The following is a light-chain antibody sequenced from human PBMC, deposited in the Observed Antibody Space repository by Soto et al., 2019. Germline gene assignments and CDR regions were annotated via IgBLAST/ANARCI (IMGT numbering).Light chain of an antibody. Sequence: QSALTQPASVSGSPGQSITISCTGTSSDIGGYNYVSLYQQHPGKAPKLMLYEVSNRPSGVSNRFSGSKSGNTASLTISGLQAEDEADYYCNSYTSSSTLYVFGTGTKVTVL. CDR1: SSDIGGYNY. CDR3: NSYTSSSTLYV. V-gene: IGLV2-14*01. CDR2: EVS. J-gene: IGLJ1*01.